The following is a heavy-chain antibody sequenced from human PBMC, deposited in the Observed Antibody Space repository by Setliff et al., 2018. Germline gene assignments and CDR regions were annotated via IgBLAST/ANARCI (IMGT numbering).Heavy chain of an antibody. D-gene: IGHD6-19*01. J-gene: IGHJ4*02. CDR2: IIPIFGTA. Sequence: GASVKVSCKASGGTFSSYAFSWVRQAPGQGLEWMGGIIPIFGTANYAQKFQGRVTMTIDTSATTVYMELKSLRSDATAVYYCVRSSAPQVVLAADFDFWGQGTPVTVSS. CDR1: GGTFSSYA. CDR3: VRSSAPQVVLAADFDF. V-gene: IGHV1-69*05.